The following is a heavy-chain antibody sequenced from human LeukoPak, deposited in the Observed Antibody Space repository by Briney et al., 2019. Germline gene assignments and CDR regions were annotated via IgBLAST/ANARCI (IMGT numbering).Heavy chain of an antibody. D-gene: IGHD3-9*01. V-gene: IGHV1-18*01. J-gene: IGHJ4*02. CDR1: GYTFTSYG. CDR2: ISAYNGNT. Sequence: ASVKVSCKASGYTFTSYGISWVRQAPGQGLEWMGWISAYNGNTNYAQKLQGRVTMTTDTSTSTAYMELSRLRSDDTAVYYCARVSLDLSYDILTGPPEYWGQGTLVTVSS. CDR3: ARVSLDLSYDILTGPPEY.